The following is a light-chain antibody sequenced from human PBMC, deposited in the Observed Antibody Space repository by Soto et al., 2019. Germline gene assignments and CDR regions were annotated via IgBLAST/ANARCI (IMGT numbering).Light chain of an antibody. Sequence: QSVLTQPPSVSGAPGQRVTISCTGSSSNTGAGYDVHWYQQLPGTAPKLLIYGNNNRPSGVPDRFSGSKSGSSASLAITGLQDGDEADYYCQSYDSSLSGYVFGTGTKLTVL. CDR2: GNN. CDR3: QSYDSSLSGYV. CDR1: SSNTGAGYD. V-gene: IGLV1-40*01. J-gene: IGLJ1*01.